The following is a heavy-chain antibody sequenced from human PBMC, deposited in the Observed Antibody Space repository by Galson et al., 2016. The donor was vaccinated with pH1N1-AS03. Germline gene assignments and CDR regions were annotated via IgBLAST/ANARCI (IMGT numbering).Heavy chain of an antibody. V-gene: IGHV4-59*08. CDR2: IFYNGTT. CDR1: GGSISSYY. J-gene: IGHJ4*02. Sequence: LSLTCPVSGGSISSYYWSWIRQPPGKRLEWIGYIFYNGTTNYNPSLKSRVTISVDTSKNQFSLKLTSVTAADTAVYYCARFPDYGDDVGYWGQGTLVTVSS. D-gene: IGHD4-17*01. CDR3: ARFPDYGDDVGY.